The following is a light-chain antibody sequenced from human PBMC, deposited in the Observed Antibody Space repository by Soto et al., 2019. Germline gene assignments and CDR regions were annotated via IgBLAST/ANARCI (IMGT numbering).Light chain of an antibody. CDR2: DAS. V-gene: IGKV3-11*01. J-gene: IGKJ1*01. CDR1: HSVSRY. CDR3: QQFGSSPRT. Sequence: EIVLTQSPSTLSLSPGERATLSCRASHSVSRYLAWYQLKLGQAPRLLIYDASSRATGIPARFSGSGSGTDFTLTISSLEPEDFAVYYCQQFGSSPRTFGQGTKV.